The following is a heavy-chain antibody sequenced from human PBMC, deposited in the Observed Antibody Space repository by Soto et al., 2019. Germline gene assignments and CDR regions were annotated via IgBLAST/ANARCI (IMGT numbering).Heavy chain of an antibody. CDR3: ARQIYDSDTGPNFQYYFDS. Sequence: LKISCKGSGYSFAGYWITWVRQKPGEGLEWMGRIDPSDSQTYYSPSFRGHVTISATKSITTVFLQWSSLRASDTAMYYCARQIYDSDTGPNFQYYFDSWGQGTPVTVSS. J-gene: IGHJ4*02. CDR1: GYSFAGYW. D-gene: IGHD3-22*01. V-gene: IGHV5-10-1*01. CDR2: IDPSDSQT.